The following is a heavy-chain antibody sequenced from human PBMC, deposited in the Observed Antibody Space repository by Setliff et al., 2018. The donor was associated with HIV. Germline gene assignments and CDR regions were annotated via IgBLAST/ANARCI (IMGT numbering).Heavy chain of an antibody. CDR2: IYYSGST. CDR3: ARDGPLEGSYRYYYYYMDV. J-gene: IGHJ6*03. Sequence: PLETLSLTCTVSGGSISSHYWSWIRQPPGKGLEWIGYIYYSGSTNYNPSLKSRVTISVDTSKNQFSLKLSSVTAADTAVYYCARDGPLEGSYRYYYYYMDVWGKGTTVTVS. CDR1: GGSISSHY. V-gene: IGHV4-59*11. D-gene: IGHD3-10*01.